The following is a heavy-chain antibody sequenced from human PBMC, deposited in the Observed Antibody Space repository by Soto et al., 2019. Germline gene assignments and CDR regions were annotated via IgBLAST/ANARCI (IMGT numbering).Heavy chain of an antibody. CDR1: GFSLSTSGVG. V-gene: IGHV2-5*02. D-gene: IGHD1-1*01. CDR2: IYWDDDK. J-gene: IGHJ5*02. Sequence: SGPTCEPTQTLTLTCTFSGFSLSTSGVGVGWIRQPPGKALEWLALIYWDDDKRYSPSLRSRLTITKDTSKNQVVLTMTNMDPVDTSTYYCAHRRVGRQLALGWFDPWGQGTLVTVSS. CDR3: AHRRVGRQLALGWFDP.